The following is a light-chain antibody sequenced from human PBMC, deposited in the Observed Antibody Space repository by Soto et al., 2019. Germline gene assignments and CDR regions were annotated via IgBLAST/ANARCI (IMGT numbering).Light chain of an antibody. J-gene: IGKJ1*01. CDR2: DGS. CDR1: QSINTW. CDR3: QQYQTYSRT. Sequence: DIQMTQSPSTLSASIGDRIIITCRASQSINTWLAWYQQKPGEAPKLLIYDGSTLARGVPSRFRGSRSETEFTLTISRLQPDYVATFYCQQYQTYSRTFGQGTNVEV. V-gene: IGKV1-5*03.